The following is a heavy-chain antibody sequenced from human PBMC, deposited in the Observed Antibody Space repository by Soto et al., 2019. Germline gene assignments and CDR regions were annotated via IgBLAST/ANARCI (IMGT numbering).Heavy chain of an antibody. D-gene: IGHD5-12*01. J-gene: IGHJ3*02. CDR3: ARDTTIPGAFDI. V-gene: IGHV1-69*01. CDR2: IIPIFGTA. Sequence: QVQLVQSGAEVKKPGTSVKVSCKASGGTFSSYAISWVRQAPGQGLEWMGGIIPIFGTANYAQKLQGRVTITAYESTSTAYMELSSLRSEDTAVYYCARDTTIPGAFDIWGQGTMVTVSS. CDR1: GGTFSSYA.